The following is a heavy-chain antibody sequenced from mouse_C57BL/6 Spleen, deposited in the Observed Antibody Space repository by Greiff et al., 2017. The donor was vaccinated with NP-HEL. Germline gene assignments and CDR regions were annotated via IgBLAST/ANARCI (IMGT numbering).Heavy chain of an antibody. V-gene: IGHV1-64*01. CDR3: ARSSDYDRGGDY. D-gene: IGHD2-4*01. CDR2: IHPNSGST. CDR1: GYTFTSYW. Sequence: QVQLQQPGAELVKPGASVKLSCTASGYTFTSYWMHWVKQRPGQGLEWIGMIHPNSGSTNYNAKFKSKATLTVDKSSSTAYMQLSSLTSEDTAVYYCARSSDYDRGGDYWGQGTSVTVSS. J-gene: IGHJ4*01.